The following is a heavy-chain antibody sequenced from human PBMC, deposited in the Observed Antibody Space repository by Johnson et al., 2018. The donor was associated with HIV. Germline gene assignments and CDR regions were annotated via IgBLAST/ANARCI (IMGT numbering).Heavy chain of an antibody. J-gene: IGHJ3*02. CDR3: ARDGGYSSSWYKYAFDI. Sequence: MQLVESGGGVVRPGDSLRLSCVASGFTFDDYGMNWVRLVPGKGLEWVAGINWNSGRTVSADSLKGRFTISRDNSKNTLYLQMNSLRAEDTAVYYCARDGGYSSSWYKYAFDIWGQGTMVTVSS. D-gene: IGHD6-13*01. CDR1: GFTFDDYG. CDR2: INWNSGRT. V-gene: IGHV3-20*04.